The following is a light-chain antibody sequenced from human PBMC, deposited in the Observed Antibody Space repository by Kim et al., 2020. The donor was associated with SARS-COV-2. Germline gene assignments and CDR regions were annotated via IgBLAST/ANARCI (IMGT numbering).Light chain of an antibody. Sequence: SPGERATLSCRASPSVSSSSLAWYQQTPGQPPRLLIYGASNRATGIPDRFSGSGSGTDFTLTISRLEPEDFAVYYCQQYGNSPRTFGQGTKVDIK. J-gene: IGKJ1*01. CDR2: GAS. V-gene: IGKV3-20*01. CDR1: PSVSSSS. CDR3: QQYGNSPRT.